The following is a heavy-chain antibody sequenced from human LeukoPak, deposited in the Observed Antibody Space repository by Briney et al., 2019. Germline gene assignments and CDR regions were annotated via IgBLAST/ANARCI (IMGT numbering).Heavy chain of an antibody. J-gene: IGHJ3*02. CDR3: ARGAYYDILTGYSPENAFDI. CDR1: GGSIIDSSYY. CDR2: IYYTGGT. V-gene: IGHV4-39*07. D-gene: IGHD3-9*01. Sequence: SETLSLTCSVSGGSIIDSSYYWGWIRQPPEKGLEWIGSIYYTGGTYYSPSLKSRVTISVDTSKNQFSLKLSSVTAADTAVYYCARGAYYDILTGYSPENAFDIWGQGTMVTVSS.